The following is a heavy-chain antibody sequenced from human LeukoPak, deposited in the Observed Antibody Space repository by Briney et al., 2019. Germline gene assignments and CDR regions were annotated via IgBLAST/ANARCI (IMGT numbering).Heavy chain of an antibody. CDR3: AIDRAIFGVMDV. CDR2: INPNSGGT. J-gene: IGHJ6*04. D-gene: IGHD3-3*01. CDR1: GYTFTGYY. Sequence: ASVKVSCKASGYTFTGYYMHWVRQAPGQGLEWMGRINPNSGGTNYAQKFQGRVTMTRDTSISTAYMELSRLRSDDTAVYYCAIDRAIFGVMDVWGKGTTASVSS. V-gene: IGHV1-2*06.